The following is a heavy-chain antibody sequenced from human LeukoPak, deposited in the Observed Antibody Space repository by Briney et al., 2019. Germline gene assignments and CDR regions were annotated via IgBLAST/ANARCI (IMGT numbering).Heavy chain of an antibody. J-gene: IGHJ4*02. CDR3: ASWIDY. CDR2: IYHSGST. V-gene: IGHV4-38-2*02. CDR1: GYSISSGYY. Sequence: SETLSLTCTVSGYSISSGYYWGWIRQPPGKGLEWIGNIYHSGSTYYNPSLKSRVTISVVTSKNQFSLKLSSVTAADTAVYYCASWIDYWGQGTLVTVSS. D-gene: IGHD1-1*01.